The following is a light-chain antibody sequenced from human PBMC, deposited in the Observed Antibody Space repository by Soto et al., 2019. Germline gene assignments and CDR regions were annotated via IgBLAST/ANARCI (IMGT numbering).Light chain of an antibody. CDR3: QQYGSSPLT. CDR1: QSVSSN. Sequence: EIVMTQSPATLSVSPGERATLSCRASQSVSSNLAWYQQKPGQAPRLLIYGASTRATGIPARFSGSGSGTDFTLTISRLEPEDFAVYYCQQYGSSPLTFGQGTRLGL. V-gene: IGKV3-15*01. J-gene: IGKJ5*01. CDR2: GAS.